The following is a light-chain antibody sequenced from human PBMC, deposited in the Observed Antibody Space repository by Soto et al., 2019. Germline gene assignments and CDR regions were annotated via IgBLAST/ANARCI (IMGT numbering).Light chain of an antibody. CDR1: QSVSSSY. J-gene: IGKJ1*01. Sequence: EIVLTQSPGTLSLSPGERATLSCRASQSVSSSYLVWYQQKPGQAPRLLIYGASSRATGIPDRFSGSESGTDFTLTISRLEPEDFAVYYCQQYGSSPQTFGQGTKVDIK. CDR3: QQYGSSPQT. CDR2: GAS. V-gene: IGKV3-20*01.